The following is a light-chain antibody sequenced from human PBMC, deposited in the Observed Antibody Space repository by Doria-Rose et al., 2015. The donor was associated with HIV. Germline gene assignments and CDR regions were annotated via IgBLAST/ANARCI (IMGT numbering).Light chain of an antibody. CDR3: HQYGTSWT. Sequence: TQSPESLGMSLGERATLNCKSNQSLLYTSKNYLAWYQQKPGQPPILLIYWASTRQSGVPARFSGSGSGTDFTLTINRLEPEDVALYYCHQYGTSWTFGQGTKVEI. V-gene: IGKV4-1*01. CDR2: WAS. CDR1: QSLLYTSKNY. J-gene: IGKJ1*01.